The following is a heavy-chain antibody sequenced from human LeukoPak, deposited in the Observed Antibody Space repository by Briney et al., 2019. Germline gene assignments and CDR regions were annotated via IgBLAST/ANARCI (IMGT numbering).Heavy chain of an antibody. CDR3: AKAGYYDSSGYYYYYYMDV. CDR1: GFTFSSYA. CDR2: ISGSGGST. V-gene: IGHV3-23*01. Sequence: GGSLGLSCAASGFTFSSYAMSWVRQAPGKGLEWVSAISGSGGSTYYADSVKGRFTISRDNSKNTLYLQMNSLRAEDTAVYYCAKAGYYDSSGYYYYYYMDVWGKGTTVTVSS. D-gene: IGHD3-22*01. J-gene: IGHJ6*03.